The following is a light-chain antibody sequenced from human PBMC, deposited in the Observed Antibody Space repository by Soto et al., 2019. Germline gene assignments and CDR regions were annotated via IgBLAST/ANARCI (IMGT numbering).Light chain of an antibody. Sequence: DVQMTQSPSSVSASVGDRVTITCRASQDIATWIAWYQQKPGKAPTLLISGASNLQSGVPSRFSGSGSGTDFTLTISILQPEDFATYYCQQTFIRTFTFGPGTKVDIK. J-gene: IGKJ3*01. CDR3: QQTFIRTFT. V-gene: IGKV1-12*01. CDR1: QDIATW. CDR2: GAS.